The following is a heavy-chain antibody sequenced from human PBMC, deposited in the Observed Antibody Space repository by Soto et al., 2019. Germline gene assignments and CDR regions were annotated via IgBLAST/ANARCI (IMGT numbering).Heavy chain of an antibody. CDR2: ISSSSSYI. CDR3: ARGDLWGYGPFDY. CDR1: GFTFSSYS. Sequence: EVQLVESGGGLVKPGGSLRLSCAASGFTFSSYSMNWVRQAPGKGLEWVSSISSSSSYIYYADSVKGRFTISRDNAKNSLYLQMNSLRAEDTAVYYCARGDLWGYGPFDYGGQGTLVTVSS. V-gene: IGHV3-21*01. D-gene: IGHD3-16*01. J-gene: IGHJ4*02.